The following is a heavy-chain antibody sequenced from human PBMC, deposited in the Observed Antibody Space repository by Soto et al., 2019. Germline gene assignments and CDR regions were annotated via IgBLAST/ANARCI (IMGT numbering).Heavy chain of an antibody. V-gene: IGHV3-21*01. D-gene: IGHD2-2*01. CDR3: ARELPAADYGMDV. Sequence: GGSLRLSCAAPGFTFSSYSMNWVRQAPGKGLEWVSSISSSSSYIYYADSVKGRFTISRDNAKNSLYLQMNSLRAEDTAVYYCARELPAADYGMDVWGQGTTVTVSS. CDR1: GFTFSSYS. J-gene: IGHJ6*02. CDR2: ISSSSSYI.